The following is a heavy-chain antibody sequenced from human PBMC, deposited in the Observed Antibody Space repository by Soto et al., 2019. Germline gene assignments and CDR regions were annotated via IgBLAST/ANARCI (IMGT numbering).Heavy chain of an antibody. CDR1: GVSVSRDYQ. V-gene: IGHV4-30-4*01. Sequence: SETLSLTCTVSGVSVSRDYQWIWIRQPPGKGLEWIGHISYSGSPYCHPSLRSRLSISVDTSKNQFSLKVKSVTAADTAVYYCARAWDFWGQGTLVTSPQ. D-gene: IGHD1-26*01. CDR2: ISYSGSP. J-gene: IGHJ1*01. CDR3: ARAWDF.